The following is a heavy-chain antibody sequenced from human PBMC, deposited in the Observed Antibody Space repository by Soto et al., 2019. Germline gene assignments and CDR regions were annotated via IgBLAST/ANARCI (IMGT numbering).Heavy chain of an antibody. V-gene: IGHV3-30*18. CDR1: GFTFSNYG. Sequence: QVQLVESGGGVVQPGRSLRLSCAGSGFTFSNYGLHWVRQTPGKGLEWVAFISHDGSNKYYADSVKGRFTISRDSSKSTLYRPMDSLRVEDSAVYYCAKDGAPRYCSGRSCHPAGAYWGQGTLVTVSS. CDR3: AKDGAPRYCSGRSCHPAGAY. J-gene: IGHJ4*02. CDR2: ISHDGSNK. D-gene: IGHD2-15*01.